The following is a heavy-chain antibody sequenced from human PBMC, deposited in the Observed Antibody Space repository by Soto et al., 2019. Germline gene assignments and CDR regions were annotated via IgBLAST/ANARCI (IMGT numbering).Heavy chain of an antibody. CDR2: INPSGGST. D-gene: IGHD3-10*01. J-gene: IGHJ4*02. Sequence: QVQLVQSGAEVKKPGASVKVSCKASVYTFTSYYMHWVRQAPGQGLEWMGIINPSGGSTSYAQKFQGRVTMTRDTSTSTVYMELSSLRSEDTAVYYCATGAGKGYYFDYWGQGTLVTVSS. CDR1: VYTFTSYY. V-gene: IGHV1-46*01. CDR3: ATGAGKGYYFDY.